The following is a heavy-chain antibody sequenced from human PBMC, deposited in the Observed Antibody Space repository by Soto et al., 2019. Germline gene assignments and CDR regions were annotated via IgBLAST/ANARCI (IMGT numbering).Heavy chain of an antibody. V-gene: IGHV4-4*07. CDR1: GGPMSDYF. CDR3: ARSLCSAAGCSFDF. Sequence: SENLSLTCTVSGGPMSDYFWTWIRLPAGKRLEWIGRKSISGSTDYNPSLKGRASMSVDTSKNQFSLRLISVTAADTALYYCARSLCSAAGCSFDFCGQGILVTVSS. D-gene: IGHD2-21*01. CDR2: KSISGST. J-gene: IGHJ4*02.